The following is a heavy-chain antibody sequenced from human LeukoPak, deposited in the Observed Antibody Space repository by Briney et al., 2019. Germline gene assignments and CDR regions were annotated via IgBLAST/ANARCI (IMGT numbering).Heavy chain of an antibody. CDR1: GFTFSAYE. CDR3: ARDSGSSGWYRGFDF. CDR2: ISSSGRTT. Sequence: PGGSLRLSCAASGFTFSAYEMNWVRQAPGKGLEWLSHISSSGRTTYYADSVRGRITISRDNAGNSLYLHMDSLTADDTAVYYCARDSGSSGWYRGFDFWGQGALVTVSS. V-gene: IGHV3-48*03. D-gene: IGHD6-19*01. J-gene: IGHJ4*02.